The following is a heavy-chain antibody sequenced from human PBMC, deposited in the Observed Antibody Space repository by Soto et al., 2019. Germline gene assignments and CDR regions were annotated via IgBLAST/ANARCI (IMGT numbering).Heavy chain of an antibody. CDR1: GFTFSSYA. D-gene: IGHD6-19*01. J-gene: IGHJ4*02. CDR3: ARGLTVAEFVY. CDR2: IYSGGST. Sequence: EVQLLESGGGLVQPGGSLRLSCAASGFTFSSYAMSWVRQAPGKGLEWVSVIYSGGSTYYADSVKGRFTISRDNSKNTLYLQMNSLRAEDTAVYYCARGLTVAEFVYWGQGTPVTVSS. V-gene: IGHV3-23*03.